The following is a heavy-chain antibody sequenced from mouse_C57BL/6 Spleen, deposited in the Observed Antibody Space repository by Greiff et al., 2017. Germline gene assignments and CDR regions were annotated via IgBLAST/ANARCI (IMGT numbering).Heavy chain of an antibody. Sequence: VQLQQSGPELVKPGASVKISCKASGYSFTGYYMNWMKQSPEKSLEWIGEINPSTGGTTYNQKFKAKATLTVDKSSSTAYMQLKSLTSEDSAVYYCARWATVVATPFDYWGQGTTLTVSS. J-gene: IGHJ2*01. CDR2: INPSTGGT. CDR1: GYSFTGYY. CDR3: ARWATVVATPFDY. V-gene: IGHV1-42*01. D-gene: IGHD1-1*01.